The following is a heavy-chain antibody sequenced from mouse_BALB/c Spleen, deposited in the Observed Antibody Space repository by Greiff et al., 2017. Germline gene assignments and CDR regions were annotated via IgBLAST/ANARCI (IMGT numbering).Heavy chain of an antibody. D-gene: IGHD1-1*02. V-gene: IGHV2-9*02. CDR1: GFSLTSYG. CDR3: ARDYGPYAMDY. CDR2: IWAGGST. J-gene: IGHJ4*01. Sequence: VKLVESGPGLVAPSQSLSITCTVSGFSLTSYGVHWVRQPPGKGLEWLGVIWAGGSTNYNSALMSRLSISKDNSKSQVFLKMNSLQTDDTAMYYCARDYGPYAMDYWGQGTSVTVSS.